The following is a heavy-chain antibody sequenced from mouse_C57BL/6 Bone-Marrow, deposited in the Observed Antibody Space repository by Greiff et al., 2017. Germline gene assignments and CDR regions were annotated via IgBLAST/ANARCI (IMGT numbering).Heavy chain of an antibody. Sequence: QVQLQQSGAELARPGASVKLSCKASGYTFTSYGISWVKQRTGQGLEWIGEIYPRSGNTYYNEKFKGKATLTADKASSTAYMELRSLTSEDSAGYFWARQLRLRRKGAMDYWGQGTSVTVSS. CDR3: ARQLRLRRKGAMDY. D-gene: IGHD3-2*02. CDR2: IYPRSGNT. J-gene: IGHJ4*01. V-gene: IGHV1-81*01. CDR1: GYTFTSYG.